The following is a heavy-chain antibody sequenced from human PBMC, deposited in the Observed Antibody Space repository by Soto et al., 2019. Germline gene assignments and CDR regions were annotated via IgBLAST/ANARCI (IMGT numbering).Heavy chain of an antibody. V-gene: IGHV1-8*01. CDR3: ARVNVVVVAATREYYFDY. CDR2: LNPNTGDS. Sequence: ASVKVSCKASGYTFTSYDIYWVLQATGQGLEWMGWLNPNTGDSAYAQKFQGRISVTSDTSISTAYMELSRLRSDDTAVYYCARVNVVVVAATREYYFDYWGQGTLVTVSS. J-gene: IGHJ4*02. D-gene: IGHD2-15*01. CDR1: GYTFTSYD.